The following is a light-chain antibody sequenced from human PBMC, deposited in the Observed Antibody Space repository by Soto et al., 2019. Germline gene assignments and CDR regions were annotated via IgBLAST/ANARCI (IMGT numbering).Light chain of an antibody. CDR1: NSNIGTNS. V-gene: IGLV1-44*01. J-gene: IGLJ3*02. CDR2: SNN. Sequence: QSVLTQPPSSSGTPVQRVTISCSGSNSNIGTNSMNWYQQLPGTAPKLLIHSNNQRPSGVPDRFSGSKSGTSASLAISGLQSEDEADYYCAAWDGSLNGWVFGGGTKVTVL. CDR3: AAWDGSLNGWV.